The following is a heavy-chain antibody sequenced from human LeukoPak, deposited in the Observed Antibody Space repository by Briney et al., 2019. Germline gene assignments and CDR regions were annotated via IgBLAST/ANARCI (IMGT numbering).Heavy chain of an antibody. CDR1: GGSISPYY. V-gene: IGHV4-59*01. J-gene: IGHJ6*03. Sequence: SETLSLTCSVSGGSISPYYWSWIRQPPGKGLEWIGYVSYRGHTNYNPSLKSRVTISVDTSKNQFSLKLSSVTAADTAVYYCARTTEAHSWRTRYYDYYMDVWGKGTTVTVSS. D-gene: IGHD6-13*01. CDR2: VSYRGHT. CDR3: ARTTEAHSWRTRYYDYYMDV.